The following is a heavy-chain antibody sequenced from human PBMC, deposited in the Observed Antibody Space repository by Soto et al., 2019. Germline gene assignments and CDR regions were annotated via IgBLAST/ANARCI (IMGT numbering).Heavy chain of an antibody. CDR1: GFTFSSYG. D-gene: IGHD3-10*01. J-gene: IGHJ3*02. CDR2: IWYDGSNK. V-gene: IGHV3-33*01. Sequence: PGGSLRLSCAASGFTFSSYGMHWVRQAPGKGLEWVAVIWYDGSNKYYADSVKGRFTISRDNSKNTLYLQMNSLRAEDTAVYYCARDSGLWFGSDAFDIWGQGTMVTVSS. CDR3: ARDSGLWFGSDAFDI.